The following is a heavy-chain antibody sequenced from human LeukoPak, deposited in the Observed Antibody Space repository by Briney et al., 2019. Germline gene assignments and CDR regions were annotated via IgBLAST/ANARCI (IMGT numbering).Heavy chain of an antibody. CDR2: ISRGSDYI. Sequence: GGSLRLSCAASGFTFSSYSMNWVRQAPGKGLEWVSSISRGSDYIYYADSVKGRFTISRDNAKNSLYLQMNSLRAEDTAVYYCASAINYYDSSGLYFYFDYWGQGTLVTVSS. CDR1: GFTFSSYS. V-gene: IGHV3-21*01. CDR3: ASAINYYDSSGLYFYFDY. D-gene: IGHD3-22*01. J-gene: IGHJ4*02.